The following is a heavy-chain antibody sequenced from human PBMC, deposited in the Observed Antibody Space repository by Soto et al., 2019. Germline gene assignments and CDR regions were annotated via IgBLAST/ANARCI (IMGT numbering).Heavy chain of an antibody. D-gene: IGHD3-16*01. CDR1: GGSIGSYY. V-gene: IGHV4-59*08. J-gene: IGHJ4*02. CDR3: ARRYGSSFDY. CDR2: IYYSGST. Sequence: SETLSLTCTVSGGSIGSYYGSWIRQPPGKGLEWIGYIYYSGSTNYNPSLKSRVTISVNTSKNQFSLKLSSVTAADTAVYYCARRYGSSFDYWGQGTPVTVSS.